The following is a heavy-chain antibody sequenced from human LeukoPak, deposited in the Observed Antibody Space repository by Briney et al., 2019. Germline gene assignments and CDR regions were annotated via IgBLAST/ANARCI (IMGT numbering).Heavy chain of an antibody. CDR2: IYSGGST. CDR3: ARLYYYDPYAFDI. V-gene: IGHV3-53*05. Sequence: GGSLRLSCAASGFTVSSNYMSWVRQAPGKGLEWVSVIYSGGSTYYADSVKGRFTISRDNSKNTLYLQMGSLRAEDMAVYYCARLYYYDPYAFDIWGQGTMVTVSS. CDR1: GFTVSSNY. J-gene: IGHJ3*02. D-gene: IGHD3-22*01.